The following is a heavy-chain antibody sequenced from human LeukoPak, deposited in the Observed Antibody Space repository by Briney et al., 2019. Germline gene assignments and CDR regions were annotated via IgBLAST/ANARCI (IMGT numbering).Heavy chain of an antibody. CDR2: IDPGDSDT. CDR1: GYSFTSYW. CDR3: ARLFSGATLGEV. J-gene: IGHJ4*02. V-gene: IGHV5-51*01. D-gene: IGHD1-26*01. Sequence: GESLQISCKGSGYSFTSYWIGWVRQMPGKGLEWMGIIDPGDSDTRYRPSFQGQVIISADSSNNTAYLQWSSLKASDTAMYYCARLFSGATLGEVWGQGTLVSVSS.